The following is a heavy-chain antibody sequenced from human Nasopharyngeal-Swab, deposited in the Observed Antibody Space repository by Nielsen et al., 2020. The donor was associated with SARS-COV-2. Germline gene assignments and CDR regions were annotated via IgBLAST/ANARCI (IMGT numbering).Heavy chain of an antibody. CDR3: ARLSGSSWDFDL. CDR1: GFTFSSFW. J-gene: IGHJ2*01. D-gene: IGHD6-13*01. Sequence: GESLKISCAASGFTFSSFWMNWVRQAPGKGLEWVANIKQDGSEKYYVDSVKGRFTISRDNAKNSLYLQMNSLRAEDTAVYYCARLSGSSWDFDLWGRGTLVTVSS. V-gene: IGHV3-7*01. CDR2: IKQDGSEK.